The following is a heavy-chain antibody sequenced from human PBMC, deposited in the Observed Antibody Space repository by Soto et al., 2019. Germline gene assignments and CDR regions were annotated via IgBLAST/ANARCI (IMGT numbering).Heavy chain of an antibody. CDR1: GGTFISDA. CDR2: VIPMFPKA. J-gene: IGHJ4*02. Sequence: QVRLVQSEAEVKKAGSSVKVSCKASGGTFISDAVTWVRQAPGQGLEWMGGVIPMFPKANYAQKFQGRATITADKSTSTVYMELHSLKSEDTALYYCARCHSDSSGPGYRDSWGKGTLVTVTS. D-gene: IGHD3-22*01. V-gene: IGHV1-69*06. CDR3: ARCHSDSSGPGYRDS.